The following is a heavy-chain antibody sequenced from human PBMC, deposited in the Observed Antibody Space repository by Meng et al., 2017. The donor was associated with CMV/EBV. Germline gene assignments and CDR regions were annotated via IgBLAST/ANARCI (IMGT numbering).Heavy chain of an antibody. CDR1: GFTFSSYW. J-gene: IGHJ3*02. CDR2: IKQDGSEK. Sequence: GGSLRLSCAASGFTFSSYWMSWVRQAPGEGLEWVANIKQDGSEKYYVDSVKGRFTISRDNAKNSLYLQMNSLRAEDTAVYYCARGNNYDFWSGDAFDIWDQGTMVTVSS. D-gene: IGHD3-3*01. CDR3: ARGNNYDFWSGDAFDI. V-gene: IGHV3-7*01.